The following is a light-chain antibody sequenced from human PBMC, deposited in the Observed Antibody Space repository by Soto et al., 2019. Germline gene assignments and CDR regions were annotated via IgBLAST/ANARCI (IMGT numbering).Light chain of an antibody. V-gene: IGLV2-14*01. CDR1: SSDVGGYNY. Sequence: QCVLTHPASGSGSPGQSTTISCTGTSSDVGGYNYVSLYQQYPGKAPKLVIYEVSNRPSGVSNRFSGSKSGNTASLTISCLQAEDEADYYCSSYTTSAPYVFGSGTKVT. J-gene: IGLJ1*01. CDR3: SSYTTSAPYV. CDR2: EVS.